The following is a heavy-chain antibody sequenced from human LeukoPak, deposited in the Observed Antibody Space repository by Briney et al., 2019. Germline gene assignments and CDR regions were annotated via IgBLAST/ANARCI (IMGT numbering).Heavy chain of an antibody. J-gene: IGHJ4*02. CDR1: GGTFSSYA. CDR2: IIPIFGTA. Sequence: ASVKVSCKASGGTFSSYAISWVRQAPGQGLEWMGGIIPIFGTANYAQKFQGRVTMTRDTSTSTVYMELSSLRSEDTAVYYCARDHGGVAVAGRGEFDYWGQGTLVTVSS. V-gene: IGHV1-69*05. D-gene: IGHD6-19*01. CDR3: ARDHGGVAVAGRGEFDY.